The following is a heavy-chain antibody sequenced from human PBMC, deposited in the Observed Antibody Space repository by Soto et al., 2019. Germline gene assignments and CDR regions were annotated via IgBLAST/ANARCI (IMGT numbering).Heavy chain of an antibody. J-gene: IGHJ4*02. D-gene: IGHD2-15*01. CDR3: AREPGGYCSGGSCYN. Sequence: QVQLVQSGAEVKKPGASVKVSCKASGYTFTSYGISWVRQAPGQGLEWMGWISAYNGNTNYAQKRQGRVTMTTDTSTSTAYMELRSVRSDDTAVYYCAREPGGYCSGGSCYNWGQGTLVTVSS. CDR2: ISAYNGNT. CDR1: GYTFTSYG. V-gene: IGHV1-18*01.